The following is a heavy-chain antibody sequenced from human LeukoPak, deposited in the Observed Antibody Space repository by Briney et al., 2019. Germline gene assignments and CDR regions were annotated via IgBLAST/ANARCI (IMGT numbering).Heavy chain of an antibody. V-gene: IGHV4-4*07. J-gene: IGHJ4*02. Sequence: PSETLSLTCTVSGGSISSYYWSWIRQPAGKGLEWIGRIYTSGSSNYNPSLKSRVAMSVDTSKNQFSLRLSSVTAADTAVYYCARTRGGSSGYYFDSWGQGTLVTVSS. D-gene: IGHD3-22*01. CDR1: GGSISSYY. CDR2: IYTSGSS. CDR3: ARTRGGSSGYYFDS.